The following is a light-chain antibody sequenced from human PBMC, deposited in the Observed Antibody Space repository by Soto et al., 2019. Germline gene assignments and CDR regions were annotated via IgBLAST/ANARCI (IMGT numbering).Light chain of an antibody. J-gene: IGKJ5*01. V-gene: IGKV3-15*01. CDR2: DTS. Sequence: EIVMTQSPSTLSVSPGERATLSCRASQSVSIKLAWYQQKPGQAPRLLIYDTSTRATGIPARFSGSGSGTEFTLTISSLKPEDFAVYYCQQYNNWHPITFGQGTRLEIK. CDR3: QQYNNWHPIT. CDR1: QSVSIK.